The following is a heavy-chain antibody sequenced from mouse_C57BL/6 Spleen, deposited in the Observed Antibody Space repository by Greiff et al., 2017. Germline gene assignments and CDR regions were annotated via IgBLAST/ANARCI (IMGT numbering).Heavy chain of an antibody. V-gene: IGHV1-82*01. D-gene: IGHD1-1*02. Sequence: VQLKESGPELVKPGASVKISCKASGYAFSSYWMTWVKQRPGKGLEWIGRIYPGGGDTNYNGKFKGKATLPADKSSSTAYMQLSSLTSEDSAVYVCARDGSDGGGQGDYWGQGTTVTVSS. CDR3: ARDGSDGGGQGDY. CDR1: GYAFSSYW. J-gene: IGHJ2*01. CDR2: IYPGGGDT.